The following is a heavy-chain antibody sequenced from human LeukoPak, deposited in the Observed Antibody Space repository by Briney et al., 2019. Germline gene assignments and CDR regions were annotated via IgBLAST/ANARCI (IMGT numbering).Heavy chain of an antibody. CDR1: GGSMSRPSYS. CDR2: ISYSGST. Sequence: SETLSLTCTVSGGSMSRPSYSWGWIRQPPGKGLEWIGNISYSGSTDYNPSLKSRVTISVDTSKNQFSLKLSSVTAADTAVYYCARVLSSSSKVFDYWGQGTLVTVSS. V-gene: IGHV4-39*07. CDR3: ARVLSSSSKVFDY. J-gene: IGHJ4*02. D-gene: IGHD6-6*01.